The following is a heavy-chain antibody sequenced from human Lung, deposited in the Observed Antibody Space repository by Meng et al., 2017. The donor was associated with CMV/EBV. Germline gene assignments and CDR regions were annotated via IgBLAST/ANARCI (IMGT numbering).Heavy chain of an antibody. Sequence: ASVKVSXKASGYTFTGYYMHWVRQAPGQGLEWMGWINPNSGGTNYAQKFQGRVTMTRDTSISTAYVELSRLRSDDTAVYYCARAGYYYGSGSCDYWGQGTRVTVSS. J-gene: IGHJ4*02. V-gene: IGHV1-2*02. CDR2: INPNSGGT. CDR3: ARAGYYYGSGSCDY. CDR1: GYTFTGYY. D-gene: IGHD3-10*01.